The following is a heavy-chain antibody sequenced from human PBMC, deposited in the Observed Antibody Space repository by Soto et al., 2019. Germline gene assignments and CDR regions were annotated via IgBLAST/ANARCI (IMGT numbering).Heavy chain of an antibody. CDR3: ARRGAFPSAFDI. J-gene: IGHJ3*02. Sequence: EVQLVESGGGLVQPGGSLRLSCAASGFTFSSYWMHWVRQAPGKGLVWVSRINSDGSSTSYADSVKRRFTISRDNAKNTLYLQMNSLRAEDTAVYYCARRGAFPSAFDIWGQGTMVTVSS. D-gene: IGHD1-26*01. CDR1: GFTFSSYW. V-gene: IGHV3-74*01. CDR2: INSDGSST.